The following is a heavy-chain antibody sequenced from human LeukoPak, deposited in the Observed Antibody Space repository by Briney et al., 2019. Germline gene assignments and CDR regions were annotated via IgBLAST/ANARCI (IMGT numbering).Heavy chain of an antibody. CDR2: INTDGSST. CDR3: ARAKFKYYYDSSGYNWFDP. J-gene: IGHJ5*02. D-gene: IGHD3-22*01. Sequence: GGSLRLSCAPSGFIFSSYWMHWVRQAPGKGLVWVSRINTDGSSTSYADSVKGRFTISRDNAKNTLYLQMNSLRAEDTAVYYCARAKFKYYYDSSGYNWFDPWGQGTLVTVSS. V-gene: IGHV3-74*01. CDR1: GFIFSSYW.